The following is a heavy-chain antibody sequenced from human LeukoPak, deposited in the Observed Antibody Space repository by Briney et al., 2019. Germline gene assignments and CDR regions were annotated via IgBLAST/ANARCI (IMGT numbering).Heavy chain of an antibody. J-gene: IGHJ4*02. CDR1: GFTFSDYY. V-gene: IGHV3-11*01. D-gene: IGHD5-12*01. Sequence: PGGSLRLSCAASGFTFSDYYMSWIRQAPGKGLEWVSYISSSGSTIYYADSVKGRFTISRDNAKNSLYLQMNSLRAEDTAVYYCAGAYVDIVARLVDYWGQGTLVTVSS. CDR2: ISSSGSTI. CDR3: AGAYVDIVARLVDY.